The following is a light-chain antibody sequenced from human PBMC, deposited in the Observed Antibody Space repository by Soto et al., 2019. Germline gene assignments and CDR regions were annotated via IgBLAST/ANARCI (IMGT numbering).Light chain of an antibody. CDR2: GNT. V-gene: IGLV1-40*01. J-gene: IGLJ2*01. CDR3: QSYDSSLSAVV. Sequence: QSVLTQPPSVSGAPGQKVTISCTRSSSNIGAGYDVHWYHHLPGTAPKLLIYGNTNRPSGVPDRFSGSKSATSASLAITGLQAEDEADYYCQSYDSSLSAVVFGGGTKVTVL. CDR1: SSNIGAGYD.